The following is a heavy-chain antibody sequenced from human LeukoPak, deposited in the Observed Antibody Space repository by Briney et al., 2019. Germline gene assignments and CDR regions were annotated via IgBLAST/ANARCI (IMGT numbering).Heavy chain of an antibody. J-gene: IGHJ6*02. CDR1: GYSFTSHW. Sequence: GESLKISCKGSGYSFTSHWIDWVRQKPGKGLEWMGIIHPGDSNTRYSPSFQGQVTISADKSISTAYLQWSSLKASDTAIYYCARQTPGYYGMDVWGQGTTVTVS. CDR3: ARQTPGYYGMDV. V-gene: IGHV5-51*01. CDR2: IHPGDSNT.